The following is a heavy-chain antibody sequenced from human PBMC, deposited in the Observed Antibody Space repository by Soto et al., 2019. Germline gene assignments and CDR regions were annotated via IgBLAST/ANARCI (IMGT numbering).Heavy chain of an antibody. CDR3: ANTLVRYFEDV. CDR1: GFTVITNH. CDR2: IYIGGST. J-gene: IGHJ6*02. V-gene: IGHV3-53*01. D-gene: IGHD3-9*01. Sequence: GGSLRLSCAASGFTVITNHMSWVRQAPGKGLEWVSVIYIGGSTYYADSVKGRFTISRDDSKNTMYLQMNNLRAEDTAVYYCANTLVRYFEDVWGQGTTVTVSS.